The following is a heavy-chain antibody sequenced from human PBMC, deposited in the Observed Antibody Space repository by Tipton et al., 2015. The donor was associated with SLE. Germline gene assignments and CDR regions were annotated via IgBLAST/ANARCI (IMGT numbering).Heavy chain of an antibody. J-gene: IGHJ4*02. CDR3: AKDKGANSLDY. CDR2: IRSDGSDK. D-gene: IGHD1-1*01. Sequence: SLRLSCAASGFTLSPYGMHWVRRAPGKGLGWAAFIRSDGSDKYYAESVKGRFTISRDNSKNTVFLQMDSLRDEDTAVYYCAKDKGANSLDYWGQGTLVTVSS. CDR1: GFTLSPYG. V-gene: IGHV3-30*02.